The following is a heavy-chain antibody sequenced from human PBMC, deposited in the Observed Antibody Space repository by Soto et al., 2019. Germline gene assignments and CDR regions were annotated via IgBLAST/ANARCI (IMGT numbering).Heavy chain of an antibody. J-gene: IGHJ4*02. CDR1: GGSFKSGSYS. V-gene: IGHV4-61*01. Sequence: SETLSLTCTVSGGSFKSGSYSWSWIRQPPGKGLEWIGYVYHTGRTSYNPSLKSRVSIPMDTSKNQFSLNLDSVTAADTAVYFCARDFAYFDFWGQGTLVTVSS. CDR3: ARDFAYFDF. D-gene: IGHD3-3*01. CDR2: VYHTGRT.